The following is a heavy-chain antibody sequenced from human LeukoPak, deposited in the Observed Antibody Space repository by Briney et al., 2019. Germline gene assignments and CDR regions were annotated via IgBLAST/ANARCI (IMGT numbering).Heavy chain of an antibody. J-gene: IGHJ5*02. CDR2: IYYSGST. V-gene: IGHV4-39*01. D-gene: IGHD2-2*01. CDR3: ARHGGYCSSTSCYGNWFDP. CDR1: GGSISSSSYY. Sequence: SETLSLTCTVSGGSISSSSYYWGWIRQPPGKVLEWIGSIYYSGSTYYNPSLKSRVTISVDTSKNQFSLKLSSVTAADTAVYYCARHGGYCSSTSCYGNWFDPWGQGTLVTVSS.